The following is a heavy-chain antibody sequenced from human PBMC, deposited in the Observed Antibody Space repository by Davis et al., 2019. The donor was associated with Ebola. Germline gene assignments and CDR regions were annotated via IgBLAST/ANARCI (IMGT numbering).Heavy chain of an antibody. D-gene: IGHD2-2*01. CDR3: TNLPVRWPSDL. CDR1: GFNFLISW. J-gene: IGHJ4*02. CDR2: IKSQADGGTA. Sequence: PGGSLRLSCSASGFNFLISWMSWVRQAPGKGLEWVGRIKSQADGGTADYAAPVKGRFTISRDDSENTLYLQMNSLRTEDTAVYYFTNLPVRWPSDLWGLGALVAVSS. V-gene: IGHV3-15*01.